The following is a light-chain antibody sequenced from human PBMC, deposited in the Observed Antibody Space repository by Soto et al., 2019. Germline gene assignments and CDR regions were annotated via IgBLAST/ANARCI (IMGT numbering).Light chain of an antibody. CDR2: TAF. Sequence: DIQMTQSPSSLSASVGDRVTLTCRASQVIGNHLAWYQQKPGKAPKRLIFTAFTLERGVPSRFSGSGSATEFTLTISSLQPEDFATYYCLQYQTYPFTFGQGTRLDI. CDR3: LQYQTYPFT. V-gene: IGKV1-17*01. CDR1: QVIGNH. J-gene: IGKJ2*01.